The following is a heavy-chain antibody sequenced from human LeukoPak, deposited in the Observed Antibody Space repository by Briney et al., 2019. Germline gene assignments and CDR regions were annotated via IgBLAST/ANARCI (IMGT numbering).Heavy chain of an antibody. D-gene: IGHD1-7*01. CDR1: GFTFSDYY. J-gene: IGHJ4*02. V-gene: IGHV3-11*04. CDR3: ARDLGVTDTTSYFDC. CDR2: ISSSSTNI. Sequence: GSLRLSCTASGFTFSDYYMSWIRQAPGKGLEWVSYISSSSTNIKYADSVKGRFTISRDNGKNSLYLQMNSLRAEDTAMYYCARDLGVTDTTSYFDCWGQGTLVTVSS.